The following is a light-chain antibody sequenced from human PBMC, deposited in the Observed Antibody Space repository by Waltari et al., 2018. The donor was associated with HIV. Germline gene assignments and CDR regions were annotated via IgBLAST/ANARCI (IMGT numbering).Light chain of an antibody. CDR1: SGSIASNY. J-gene: IGLJ3*02. CDR3: QSFNDNNEWV. V-gene: IGLV6-57*03. Sequence: NFILTQTHSVSASPGETVIICCTRSSGSIASNYAHWSQQRPGAAPTTIIYEDNQRSSWIPDRFAGSIDTSSNSASLTISGLKTEDEADYYCQSFNDNNEWVFGGGTKVTVL. CDR2: EDN.